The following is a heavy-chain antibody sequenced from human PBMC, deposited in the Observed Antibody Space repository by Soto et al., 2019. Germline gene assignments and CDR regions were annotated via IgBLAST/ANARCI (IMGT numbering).Heavy chain of an antibody. Sequence: SGPTLVNPTQTLTLTCTFSGFSLSTSGMRVSWIRQPPGKALEWLARIDWDDDKFYSTSLKTRLTISKDTSKNQVVLTMTNMDPVDTATYYCARTRGGYNNWAAYYFDYWGQGTLVTVSS. CDR3: ARTRGGYNNWAAYYFDY. J-gene: IGHJ4*02. CDR2: IDWDDDK. D-gene: IGHD4-4*01. V-gene: IGHV2-70*04. CDR1: GFSLSTSGMR.